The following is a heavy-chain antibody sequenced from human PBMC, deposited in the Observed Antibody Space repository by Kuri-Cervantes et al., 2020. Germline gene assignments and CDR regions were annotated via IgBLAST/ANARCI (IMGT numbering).Heavy chain of an antibody. D-gene: IGHD4/OR15-4a*01. J-gene: IGHJ6*03. V-gene: IGHV4-59*08. CDR3: ARGGVWCRSDYYYYMDV. Sequence: GSLRLSCTVSGGSISSYSWSWIRQPPGKGLESIGYIYYTGNTSDKPSLKSRVTISVDTSKNQFSLKLSPVTAADTAVYYCARGGVWCRSDYYYYMDVWGKGTTVTVSS. CDR2: IYYTGNT. CDR1: GGSISSYS.